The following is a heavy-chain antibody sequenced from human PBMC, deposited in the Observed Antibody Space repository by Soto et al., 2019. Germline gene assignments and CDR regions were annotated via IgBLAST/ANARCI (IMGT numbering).Heavy chain of an antibody. V-gene: IGHV4-34*01. D-gene: IGHD1-26*01. CDR1: GGSFRGYY. CDR2: INHSGST. J-gene: IGHJ5*02. CDR3: ATQEVGGSYVYTFDP. Sequence: PSETLSLTCAVYGGSFRGYYWSWIRQPPGKGLEWIGEINHSGSTYYNPSLKSRVTISVDTSKNQFSLKLSSVTAADTAVYYCATQEVGGSYVYTFDPWGQGTLVTVSS.